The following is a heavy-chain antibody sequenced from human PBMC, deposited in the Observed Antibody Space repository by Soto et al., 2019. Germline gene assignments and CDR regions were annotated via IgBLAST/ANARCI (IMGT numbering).Heavy chain of an antibody. Sequence: ASVKVSCKASGYTFTGYAMHWVRQAPGQRLEWMGWINAGNGNTKYSQKLQGRVTITRDTSASTAYMELSSLRSEDTAVYYCAGAVAVPADFDYWGQGTLVTVSS. CDR2: INAGNGNT. J-gene: IGHJ4*02. CDR3: AGAVAVPADFDY. V-gene: IGHV1-3*01. CDR1: GYTFTGYA. D-gene: IGHD6-19*01.